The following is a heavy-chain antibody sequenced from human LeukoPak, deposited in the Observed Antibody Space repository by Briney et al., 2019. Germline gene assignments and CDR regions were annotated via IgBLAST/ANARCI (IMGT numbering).Heavy chain of an antibody. D-gene: IGHD3-10*01. J-gene: IGHJ5*02. V-gene: IGHV1-18*01. CDR3: ARAGTGYYASGSGWFDP. CDR2: INTNNGNT. CDR1: GYTFSTYG. Sequence: ASVKVSCKASGYTFSTYGINWVRQAPGQGLEWMGWINTNNGNTNYAQKFQGRVTMTRDTSTSKAYKGLRSLRSDDTAVYYCARAGTGYYASGSGWFDPWGQGTLVTVSS.